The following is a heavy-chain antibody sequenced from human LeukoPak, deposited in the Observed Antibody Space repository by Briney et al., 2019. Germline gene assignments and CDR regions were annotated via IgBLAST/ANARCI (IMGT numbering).Heavy chain of an antibody. CDR2: IYHSGSM. J-gene: IGHJ4*02. CDR1: GGSINSSDYY. Sequence: NPSETLSLTCTVSGGSINSSDYYWGWIRQPLGKGLEWIGSIYHSGSMYASLKSRVTISVDTSKNQFSLKMSTVTAADTAVYYCARHATSSTSGPPYDYWGQGTLVTVSS. CDR3: ARHATSSTSGPPYDY. D-gene: IGHD5-24*01. V-gene: IGHV4-39*01.